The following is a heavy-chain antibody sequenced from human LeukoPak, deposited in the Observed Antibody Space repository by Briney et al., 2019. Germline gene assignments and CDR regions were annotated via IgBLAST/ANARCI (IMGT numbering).Heavy chain of an antibody. CDR1: GLTVSRKF. V-gene: IGHV3-66*01. CDR3: ASCGDDCDPRETAWVDFLH. CDR2: IYDDGST. D-gene: IGHD2-21*02. Sequence: GGSLRLSCVVSGLTVSRKFMNWVRQAPGKGLEWVSGIYDDGSTFYADSVKGGFSISRDSSRNTLSLQMSSLRAEDTAVYFCASCGDDCDPRETAWVDFLHWGQGTLVTVSS. J-gene: IGHJ1*01.